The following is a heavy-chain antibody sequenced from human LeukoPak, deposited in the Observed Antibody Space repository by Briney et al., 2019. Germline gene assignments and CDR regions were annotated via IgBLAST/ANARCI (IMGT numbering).Heavy chain of an antibody. V-gene: IGHV3-23*01. J-gene: IGHJ4*02. D-gene: IGHD3-3*01. CDR2: VSGSGGNT. CDR3: AKTVDFWSGNHVRYFDY. Sequence: GGSLRLSCAASGFTFSNYAMTWVRQAPGKGLEWVSTVSGSGGNTYYADSVKGRFSISRDSSKNTLFLQMISLRAEDTAVYYCAKTVDFWSGNHVRYFDYWGQGTLVTVSS. CDR1: GFTFSNYA.